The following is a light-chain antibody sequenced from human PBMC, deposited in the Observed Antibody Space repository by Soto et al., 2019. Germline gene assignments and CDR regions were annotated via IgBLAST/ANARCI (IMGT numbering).Light chain of an antibody. V-gene: IGLV2-14*01. J-gene: IGLJ1*01. CDR3: SSYTITSSPV. CDR1: SSDVGGYDF. CDR2: EVT. Sequence: QSALTQPASVSGSPGQSITISCTGTSSDVGGYDFVSWYRQYPGQAPKILIYEVTHRPSGVPDRFSGSKSGNTASLTISGLKADDESDYYCSSYTITSSPVFGPGTQLTVL.